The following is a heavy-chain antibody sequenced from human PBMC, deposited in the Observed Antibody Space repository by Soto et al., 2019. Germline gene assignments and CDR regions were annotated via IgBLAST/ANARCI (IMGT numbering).Heavy chain of an antibody. V-gene: IGHV1-18*01. CDR2: ISSYNSNT. CDR1: CYTFISYG. D-gene: IGHD3-10*01. CDR3: ARDFYGSGSLGGDAFDI. Sequence: ASVKVYFNASCYTFISYGIILVRQAHEQGLEWMGWISSYNSNTHYAQKLQGRVTMTTDTSTSTAYMELRSLRSDDTAVYYCARDFYGSGSLGGDAFDIWGQGTMVTVSS. J-gene: IGHJ3*02.